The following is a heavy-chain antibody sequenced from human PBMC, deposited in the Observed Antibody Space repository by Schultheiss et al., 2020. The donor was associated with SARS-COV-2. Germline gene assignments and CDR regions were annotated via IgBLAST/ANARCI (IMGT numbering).Heavy chain of an antibody. Sequence: GGSLRLSCAASGFTFSSYAMHWVRQAPGKGLEWVSGISWNSGSIGYADSVKGRFTISRDNAKNSLYLQMNSLRAEDTAVYYCANSRGSGSYLDYWGQGTLVTVSS. V-gene: IGHV3-9*01. CDR3: ANSRGSGSYLDY. D-gene: IGHD3-10*01. J-gene: IGHJ4*02. CDR2: ISWNSGSI. CDR1: GFTFSSYA.